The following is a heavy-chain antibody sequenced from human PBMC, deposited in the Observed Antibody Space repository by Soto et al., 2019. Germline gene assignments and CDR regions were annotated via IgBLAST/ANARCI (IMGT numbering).Heavy chain of an antibody. D-gene: IGHD3-10*01. J-gene: IGHJ5*02. V-gene: IGHV3-7*01. CDR2: INQDGSEK. CDR3: VSGFGATDL. Sequence: GGSLRLSCAASGFTLSGIWMSWARQTPGKGLEWVANINQDGSEKYYVDSVRGRFTISRDNARNSLHLQMNSVRGEDTAVYYCVSGFGATDLWGQGTLVTVSS. CDR1: GFTLSGIW.